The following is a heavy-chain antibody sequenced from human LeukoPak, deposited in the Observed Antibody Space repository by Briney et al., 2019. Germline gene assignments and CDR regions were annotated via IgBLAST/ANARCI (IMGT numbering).Heavy chain of an antibody. CDR3: ARGNYYGSGSYYHMGDYMDV. CDR1: GYTFTGYY. D-gene: IGHD3-10*01. CDR2: INPNSGDT. J-gene: IGHJ6*03. V-gene: IGHV1-2*02. Sequence: VASVKVSCKASGYTFTGYYIHWVRQAPGQGLEWMGWINPNSGDTNYAQKFQGRVTMTRDTSISTAYMELSRLRSDDTAVYYCARGNYYGSGSYYHMGDYMDVWGKGTTVTISS.